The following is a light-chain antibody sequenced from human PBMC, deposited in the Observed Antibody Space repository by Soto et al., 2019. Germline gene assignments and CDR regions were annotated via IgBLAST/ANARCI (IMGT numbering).Light chain of an antibody. CDR1: QSVSSY. CDR3: QQYDSYRT. CDR2: DAS. Sequence: EIVLTQSPGTLSLSPGERATLSCRASQSVSSYLAWYQQKPGQAPRLLIYDASNRATGIPARFSGSGSGTEFTLTISSLQSDDFATYFCQQYDSYRTFGQGTKVDIK. J-gene: IGKJ1*01. V-gene: IGKV3D-15*01.